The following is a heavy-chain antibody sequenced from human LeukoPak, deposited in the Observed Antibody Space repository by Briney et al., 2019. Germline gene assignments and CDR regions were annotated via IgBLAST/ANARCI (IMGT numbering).Heavy chain of an antibody. V-gene: IGHV1-3*02. D-gene: IGHD5-18*01. CDR1: GYTFTSYA. Sequence: GASVKVSCKASGYTFTSYAMHWVRQAPGQRLEWMGWSNAGNGNTKHSQEFQGRVTITRDTSTSTAYMELRSLRSDDTAVYYCARARGYNYGYCLGYWGQGTLVTVSS. J-gene: IGHJ4*02. CDR2: SNAGNGNT. CDR3: ARARGYNYGYCLGY.